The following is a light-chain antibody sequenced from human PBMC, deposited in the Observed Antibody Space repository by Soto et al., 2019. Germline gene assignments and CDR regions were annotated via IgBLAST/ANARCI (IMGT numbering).Light chain of an antibody. CDR3: QQYNNWPRRT. CDR2: GAS. Sequence: EIVMTQSPATLSVSPGERATLSCWASQSVSSNLAWYQQKPGQAPRLLIYGASTRATGIPARFSGSGSGTEFTLTISSLQSEDFAVYYCQQYNNWPRRTFGQGTKVEIK. V-gene: IGKV3-15*01. CDR1: QSVSSN. J-gene: IGKJ1*01.